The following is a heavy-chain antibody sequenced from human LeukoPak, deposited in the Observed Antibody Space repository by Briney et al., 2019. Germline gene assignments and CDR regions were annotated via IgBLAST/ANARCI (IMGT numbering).Heavy chain of an antibody. V-gene: IGHV3-23*01. CDR3: AKGATTRSTVITYYFDN. CDR2: ISGSGVTT. D-gene: IGHD4-17*01. CDR1: GFTFSTYA. Sequence: GGSLRLSCAASGFTFSTYAMSWVRQAPGKGLEWVSGISGSGVTTYYTDSVKGRFTISRDNAKNTLYLQLDTMRAEDTAVYYCAKGATTRSTVITYYFDNWGQGTLVTVSS. J-gene: IGHJ4*02.